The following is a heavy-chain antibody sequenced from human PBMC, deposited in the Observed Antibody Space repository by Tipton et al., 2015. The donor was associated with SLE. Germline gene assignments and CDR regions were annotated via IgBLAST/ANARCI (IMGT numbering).Heavy chain of an antibody. Sequence: TLSITCAVSGGSISRSNWWSWVRQPPGKGLEWSGEIYHSGSTHYNPSLKSRVTISVDKSKNQFSLKLSSVTAADTAVYYCARVPIVGARYYYYYGMDVWGQGTTVTVSS. J-gene: IGHJ6*02. CDR1: GGSISRSNW. CDR3: ARVPIVGARYYYYYGMDV. V-gene: IGHV4-4*02. CDR2: IYHSGST. D-gene: IGHD1-26*01.